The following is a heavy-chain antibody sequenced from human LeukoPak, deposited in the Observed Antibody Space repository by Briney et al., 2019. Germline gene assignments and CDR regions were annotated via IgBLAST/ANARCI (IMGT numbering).Heavy chain of an antibody. D-gene: IGHD3-16*01. CDR2: ISGSGGST. CDR1: GFTFSSYS. J-gene: IGHJ4*02. CDR3: AKYGGHPLPHYYLDY. Sequence: GGSLRLSCAASGFTFSSYSMNWVRQAPGKGLEWVSAISGSGGSTYYADSVKGRFTISRDNSKNTLFLQMNSPRAEDTAVYYCAKYGGHPLPHYYLDYWGQGTQVTVSS. V-gene: IGHV3-23*01.